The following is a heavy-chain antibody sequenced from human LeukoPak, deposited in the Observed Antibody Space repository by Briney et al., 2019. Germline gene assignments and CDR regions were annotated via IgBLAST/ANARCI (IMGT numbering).Heavy chain of an antibody. CDR1: GYSISSGYY. D-gene: IGHD6-13*01. CDR3: ARSSRSWPTFDY. CDR2: IYHSGST. V-gene: IGHV4-38-2*02. J-gene: IGHJ4*02. Sequence: ETLPLTCTVSGYSISSGYYWGWIRQPPGKGLEWIGSIYHSGSTYYNPSLKSRVTMSVDTSKNQFSLKLSSVTAADTAVYYCARSSRSWPTFDYWGQGTLVTVSS.